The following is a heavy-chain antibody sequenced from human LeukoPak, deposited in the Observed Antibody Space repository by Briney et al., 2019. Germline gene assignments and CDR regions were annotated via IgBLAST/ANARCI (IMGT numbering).Heavy chain of an antibody. CDR3: ARGVYRAEFYYYYYMNV. D-gene: IGHD2/OR15-2a*01. J-gene: IGHJ6*03. CDR2: MNPNTGDT. V-gene: IGHV1-8*01. CDR1: GYTFTSHD. Sequence: ASVKVSCKASGYTFTSHDINWVRQATGQGLEWMGWMNPNTGDTGYAQNFQGRVTITRNTSISTAYMELSSLRFEDTAVYYCARGVYRAEFYYYYYMNVWGKGTTVTVS.